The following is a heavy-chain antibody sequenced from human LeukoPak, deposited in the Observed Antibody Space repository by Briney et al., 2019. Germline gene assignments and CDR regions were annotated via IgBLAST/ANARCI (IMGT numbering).Heavy chain of an antibody. Sequence: PGGSLRLSCVASGFTFSSHNMNWVRQAPGKGLEWVSSISTGSSYIYYADSVKGRFTISRDNAKNSLYLQMNALRVEDTAVYYCAREGRVKHYTSGSSDSWGQGTLVTVS. J-gene: IGHJ4*02. CDR1: GFTFSSHN. CDR2: ISTGSSYI. V-gene: IGHV3-21*01. D-gene: IGHD3-10*01. CDR3: AREGRVKHYTSGSSDS.